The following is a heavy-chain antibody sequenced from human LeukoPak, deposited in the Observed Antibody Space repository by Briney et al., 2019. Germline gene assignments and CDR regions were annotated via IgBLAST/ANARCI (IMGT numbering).Heavy chain of an antibody. J-gene: IGHJ4*02. CDR1: GFTFSSYA. CDR2: ISGSGGGT. CDR3: AKGLGYCSGGSCYVSFDY. V-gene: IGHV3-23*01. Sequence: GGSLRLSCAASGFTFSSYAMSWVRQAPGKGLEWVSAISGSGGGTYYADSVKGRFTISRDNSKNTLYLQMNSLRAEDTAVYYCAKGLGYCSGGSCYVSFDYWGRGTLVTVSS. D-gene: IGHD2-15*01.